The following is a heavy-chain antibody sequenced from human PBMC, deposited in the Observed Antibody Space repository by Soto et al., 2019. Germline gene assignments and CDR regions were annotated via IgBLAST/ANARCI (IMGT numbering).Heavy chain of an antibody. CDR1: GLTFSSYS. V-gene: IGHV3-48*01. CDR3: AFGAESRYYYDGMDV. Sequence: GGSLRLSCAASGLTFSSYSMNWVRQAPGKGLEWVSYISSSSSTIYYADSVKGRFTISRDNAKNSLYLQMNSLRAEDTAVYYCAFGAESRYYYDGMDVWGQGTTVTVSS. CDR2: ISSSSSTI. D-gene: IGHD1-26*01. J-gene: IGHJ6*02.